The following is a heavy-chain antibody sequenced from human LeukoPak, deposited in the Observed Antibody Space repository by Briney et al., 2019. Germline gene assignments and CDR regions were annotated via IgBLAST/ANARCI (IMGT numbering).Heavy chain of an antibody. J-gene: IGHJ4*02. CDR2: ISGSGGST. CDR1: GSTFSSYA. Sequence: GGSLRLSCAASGSTFSSYAMSWVRQAPGKGLEWVSAISGSGGSTYYADSVKGRFTISRDNAKNSLFLQMNSLRAEDTAVYYCARESSGYFYWGQGTLVTLSS. CDR3: ARESSGYFY. D-gene: IGHD3-22*01. V-gene: IGHV3-23*01.